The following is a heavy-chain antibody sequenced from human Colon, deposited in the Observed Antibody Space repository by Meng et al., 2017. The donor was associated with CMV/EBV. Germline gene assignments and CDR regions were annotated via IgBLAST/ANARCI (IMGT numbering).Heavy chain of an antibody. CDR2: IYGGGTT. CDR1: EFTVSESY. V-gene: IGHV3-53*01. J-gene: IGHJ6*02. CDR3: AGETGLPNGMDV. Sequence: GGSLRLSCTASEFTVSESYMNWVRQAPGKGLEWVSVIYGGGTTKYADSVKGRFTISRDNSKNTLFLQMNSLGAEDTAVYYCAGETGLPNGMDVWGQGTTVTVSS. D-gene: IGHD4-11*01.